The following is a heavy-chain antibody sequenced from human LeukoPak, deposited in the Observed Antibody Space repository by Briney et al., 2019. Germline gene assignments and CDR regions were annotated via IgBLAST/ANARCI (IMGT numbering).Heavy chain of an antibody. Sequence: ASVKVSCKASGYTFTSYGISWVRQAPGQGLEWMGWISAYNGNTNYAQKLQGRVTMTTDTSTSTAYMELRSLRAEDTAVYYCARQDGSGYYPGYFDYWGQGTLVTVSS. V-gene: IGHV1-18*01. D-gene: IGHD3-22*01. CDR3: ARQDGSGYYPGYFDY. CDR2: ISAYNGNT. J-gene: IGHJ4*02. CDR1: GYTFTSYG.